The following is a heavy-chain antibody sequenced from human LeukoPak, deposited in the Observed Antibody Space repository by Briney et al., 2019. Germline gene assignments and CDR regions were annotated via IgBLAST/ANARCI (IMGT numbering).Heavy chain of an antibody. CDR1: GFTLSSYA. CDR2: VSGSGGST. J-gene: IGHJ5*02. V-gene: IGHV3-23*01. D-gene: IGHD3-9*01. Sequence: GGSLRLSCAASGFTLSSYAMSWVRQAPGKGLEWVSVVSGSGGSTLYADSVKGRFTISRDNSKNTLYLQMNSLRAEDTAVYYCAKEGVLDATIYNWFDPWGQGTLVTVSS. CDR3: AKEGVLDATIYNWFDP.